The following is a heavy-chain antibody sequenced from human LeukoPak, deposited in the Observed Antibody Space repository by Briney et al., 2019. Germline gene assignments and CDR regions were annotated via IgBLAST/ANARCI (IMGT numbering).Heavy chain of an antibody. CDR1: GYTFTSYY. D-gene: IGHD5-18*01. Sequence: ASVKVSCKAFGYTFTSYYMHWVRQAPGQGLEWMGWINPHSGDTNYAHKFQGRVTMTRDTSISIAYMELSSLKSDDTAVYYCAREGGTSYGYAYHWGQGTLVTVSS. J-gene: IGHJ5*02. CDR2: INPHSGDT. CDR3: AREGGTSYGYAYH. V-gene: IGHV1-2*07.